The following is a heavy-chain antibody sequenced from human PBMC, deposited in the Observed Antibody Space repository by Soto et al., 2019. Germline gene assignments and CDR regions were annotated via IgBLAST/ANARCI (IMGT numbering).Heavy chain of an antibody. CDR1: GGSISSSNYY. J-gene: IGHJ4*02. Sequence: QLQLQESGPGLVKPSETLSLTCTVSGGSISSSNYYWGWIRQPPGKGLEWIGSIYYSGSTYYNPSLKSRVTISVDTSKNQFSLKLSSVTAADTAVYYCASVPFYSSGFVNVDYWGQGTLVTVSS. CDR3: ASVPFYSSGFVNVDY. CDR2: IYYSGST. V-gene: IGHV4-39*01. D-gene: IGHD6-19*01.